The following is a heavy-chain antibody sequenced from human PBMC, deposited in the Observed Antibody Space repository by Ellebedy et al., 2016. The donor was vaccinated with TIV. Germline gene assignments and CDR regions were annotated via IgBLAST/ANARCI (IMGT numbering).Heavy chain of an antibody. CDR2: LYYGGST. Sequence: MPSETLSLTCTVSGGSISNSSYYWGWIRQPPGKGLEWIGSLYYGGSTYYNPALKSRVTISVDTSKNQFSLKLSSVTAADTAVYYCASQGYCSVTSVSDPWGQGTLVTVSS. J-gene: IGHJ5*02. V-gene: IGHV4-39*01. D-gene: IGHD2-2*01. CDR3: ASQGYCSVTSVSDP. CDR1: GGSISNSSYY.